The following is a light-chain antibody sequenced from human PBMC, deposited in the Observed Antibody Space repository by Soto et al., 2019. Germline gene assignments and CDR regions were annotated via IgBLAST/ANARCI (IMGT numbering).Light chain of an antibody. Sequence: IQMTQSPSPLSASVGDRVTITCRASQRISNYLNWYQHKPGKAPELLIYAASSLQSGVPSRFSGGGSGTDFALTTSSLQPQDFGTYYCQQSYSPPYTFGQGTKMEIK. CDR1: QRISNY. J-gene: IGKJ2*01. V-gene: IGKV1-39*01. CDR2: AAS. CDR3: QQSYSPPYT.